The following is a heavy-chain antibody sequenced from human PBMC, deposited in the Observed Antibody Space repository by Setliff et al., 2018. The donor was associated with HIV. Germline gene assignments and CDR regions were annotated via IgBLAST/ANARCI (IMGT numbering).Heavy chain of an antibody. V-gene: IGHV4-34*11. J-gene: IGHJ6*03. CDR3: ARGRKRDGYNFYYYYMDV. CDR2: VYYSGST. D-gene: IGHD5-12*01. CDR1: GGSFSGYY. Sequence: SETLSLTCAVYGGSFSGYYWSWIRQPPGKGLEWIGYVYYSGSTNYNPSLKSRVTISVDTSKNQFSLKLSSVTAADTAVYYCARGRKRDGYNFYYYYMDVWDKGTTVTVSS.